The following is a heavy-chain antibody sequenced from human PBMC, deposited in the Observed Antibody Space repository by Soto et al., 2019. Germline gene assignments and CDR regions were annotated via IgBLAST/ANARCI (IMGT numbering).Heavy chain of an antibody. V-gene: IGHV3-48*02. CDR2: ISYDSETT. J-gene: IGHJ6*02. CDR3: ARLYYDYV. D-gene: IGHD3-3*01. CDR1: DYTFSTYS. Sequence: GESLKISCAASDYTFSTYSMNWVRQAPGKGLEWVAYISYDSETTSYADSVKGRFTISRDDAENSLYLQMNSLRDEDSAVYYCARLYYDYVWGQGTTVTVSS.